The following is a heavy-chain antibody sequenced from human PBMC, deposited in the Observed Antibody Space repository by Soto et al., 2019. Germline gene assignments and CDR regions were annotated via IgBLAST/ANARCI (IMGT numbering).Heavy chain of an antibody. Sequence: QVQLQESGPGLVKPSETLSLTCSVSGGSISGYYWSWIRQTAGKQLEWIGRIYTSGNTDYSLSLKSRVTMSVDTSKNQCSLKLTSVTAADTAVYYCARGGARAVAATFDYWGQGSLVTVSS. V-gene: IGHV4-4*07. J-gene: IGHJ4*02. CDR1: GGSISGYY. D-gene: IGHD2-15*01. CDR2: IYTSGNT. CDR3: ARGGARAVAATFDY.